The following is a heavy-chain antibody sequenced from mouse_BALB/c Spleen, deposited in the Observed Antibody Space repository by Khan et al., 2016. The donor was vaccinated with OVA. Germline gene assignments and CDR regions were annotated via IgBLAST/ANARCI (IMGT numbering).Heavy chain of an antibody. CDR3: ARVGYSGTMDY. CDR2: INTYTGEP. J-gene: IGHJ4*01. V-gene: IGHV9-3-1*01. Sequence: LQQSGPELKKPGETVKISCKASGYTFTNYGMNWVKQAPGKGLKWMGWINTYTGEPTYADDFKGRFAFSLETSASTAYLQINNLKNEDTATYFCARVGYSGTMDYWGQGTSVTVSS. CDR1: GYTFTNYG. D-gene: IGHD2-14*01.